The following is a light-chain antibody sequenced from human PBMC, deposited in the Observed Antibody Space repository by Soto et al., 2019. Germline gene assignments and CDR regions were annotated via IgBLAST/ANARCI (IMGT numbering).Light chain of an antibody. V-gene: IGKV3-20*01. CDR3: QYYSSSLSIT. Sequence: EIVLTQSPGILSLSPGERATLSCRASQSVWSTYLAWYQQKPGQAPRLLIHGASSRATGIPDRFSGSGSGTDFTLTISRLEPEDFAVYYCQYYSSSLSITFGQGTRLDIK. CDR2: GAS. CDR1: QSVWSTY. J-gene: IGKJ5*01.